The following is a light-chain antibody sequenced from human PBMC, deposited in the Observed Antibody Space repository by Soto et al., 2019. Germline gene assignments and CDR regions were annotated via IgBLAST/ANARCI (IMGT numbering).Light chain of an antibody. Sequence: SVPTQPPSASGSPRQSVTISCTGTSSDVGGYNYVSWYQQHPGKAPKLMIYEVSKRPSGVPDRFSGSKSGNTASLTVSGLQAEDEADYYCSSYAGSNNYVFGTGTKVTVL. CDR3: SSYAGSNNYV. CDR1: SSDVGGYNY. J-gene: IGLJ1*01. V-gene: IGLV2-8*01. CDR2: EVS.